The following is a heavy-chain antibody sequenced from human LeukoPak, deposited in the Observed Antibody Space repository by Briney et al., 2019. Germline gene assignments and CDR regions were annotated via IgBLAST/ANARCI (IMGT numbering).Heavy chain of an antibody. D-gene: IGHD3-22*01. CDR2: ISSSGGYT. J-gene: IGHJ4*02. CDR3: AKANLLYDSSGYAFDY. CDR1: GFTFSSYA. V-gene: IGHV3-23*01. Sequence: PGGSLRLSCAASGFTFSSYAMSWVRQAPGKGLEWVSAISSSGGYTFYADSVKGRFTISRDNSKNTLYLQMNSLRAEDMAVYYCAKANLLYDSSGYAFDYWGQGTLVTVSS.